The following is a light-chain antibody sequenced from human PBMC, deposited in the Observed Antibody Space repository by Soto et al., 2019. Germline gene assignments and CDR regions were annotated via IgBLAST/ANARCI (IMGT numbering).Light chain of an antibody. CDR2: DAS. Sequence: DIEMTQSPSTLSASVGDRVTITCRASQTVNTWLAWYQQKPGKAPKVLIFDASSLKTGVPSRFSGSGSGTEFTLTISSLQPDDFAAYYCQQYNSFSLTFGQGTKVDIK. V-gene: IGKV1-5*01. CDR1: QTVNTW. CDR3: QQYNSFSLT. J-gene: IGKJ1*01.